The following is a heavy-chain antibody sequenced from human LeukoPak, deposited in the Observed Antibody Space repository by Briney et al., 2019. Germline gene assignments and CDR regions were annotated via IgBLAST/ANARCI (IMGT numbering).Heavy chain of an antibody. V-gene: IGHV3-23*01. D-gene: IGHD3-10*01. Sequence: QARRCLRLSFATSGFTFGSYAVDSVRQAPGEGLEWVSAVSDTGGSTYYAASVRGRFSIYRDDSRISRCLQMNNLRAEHSFIFYCEFSPVRLTYGFDYWGQGTLVTVSS. CDR3: EFSPVRLTYGFDY. CDR2: VSDTGGST. CDR1: GFTFGSYA. J-gene: IGHJ4*02.